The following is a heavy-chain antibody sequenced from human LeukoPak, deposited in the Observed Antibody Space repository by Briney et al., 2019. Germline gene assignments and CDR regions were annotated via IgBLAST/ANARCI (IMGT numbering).Heavy chain of an antibody. CDR1: GFTFSSYW. D-gene: IGHD1-26*01. V-gene: IGHV3-33*08. Sequence: GASLRLSCAASGFTFSSYWMSWVRQAPGKGLEWVAVIWYDGSNKYYADSVKGRFTISRDNSKNTLYLQMNSLRAEDTAVYYCARDNSGSYPNFDYWGQGTLVTVSS. CDR2: IWYDGSNK. CDR3: ARDNSGSYPNFDY. J-gene: IGHJ4*02.